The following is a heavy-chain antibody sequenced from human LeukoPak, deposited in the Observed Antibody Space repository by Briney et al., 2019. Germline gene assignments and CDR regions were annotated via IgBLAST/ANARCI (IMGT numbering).Heavy chain of an antibody. D-gene: IGHD6-19*01. V-gene: IGHV4-4*02. CDR1: GGSVTSANW. Sequence: SGTLSLTCGVPGGSVTSANWWTWVRQPPGKGLEWIGEVHRDGRTNYNPSLKSRVTISVDKSKNQFSLKLSSVTAADTAVYYCARGGPLSSGSYYYYYGMDVWGQGTTVTVSS. CDR2: VHRDGRT. CDR3: ARGGPLSSGSYYYYYGMDV. J-gene: IGHJ6*02.